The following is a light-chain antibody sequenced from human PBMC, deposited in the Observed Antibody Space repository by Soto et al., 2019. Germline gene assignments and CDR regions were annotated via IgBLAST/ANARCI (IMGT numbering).Light chain of an antibody. J-gene: IGKJ1*01. Sequence: EIVLTQSPGTLSLSPGERATLSCRASQSVSSSYLAWYQQKPGQAPRLLIYGASSRATGIPDRFSGSGSGTDFTLTISRLEPEDFAVYYWHQYGSSPLPFGQGTKVEIK. V-gene: IGKV3-20*01. CDR3: HQYGSSPLP. CDR1: QSVSSSY. CDR2: GAS.